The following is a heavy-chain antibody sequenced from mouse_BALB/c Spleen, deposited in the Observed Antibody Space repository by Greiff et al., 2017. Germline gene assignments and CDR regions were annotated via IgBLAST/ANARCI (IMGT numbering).Heavy chain of an antibody. J-gene: IGHJ1*01. D-gene: IGHD2-4*01. CDR3: ARSSMITGYWYFDV. CDR1: GFNIKDTY. V-gene: IGHV14-3*02. Sequence: EVQLQQSGAELVKPGASVKLSCTASGFNIKDTYMHWVKQRPEQGLEWIGRIDPANGNTKYDPKFQGKATITADTSSNTAYLQLSSLTSEDTAVYYCARSSMITGYWYFDVWGAGTTVTVSS. CDR2: IDPANGNT.